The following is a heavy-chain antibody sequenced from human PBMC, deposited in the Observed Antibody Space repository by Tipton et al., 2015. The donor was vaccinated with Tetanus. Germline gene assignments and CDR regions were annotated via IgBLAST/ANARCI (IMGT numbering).Heavy chain of an antibody. Sequence: TLSLTCTVSGGSISSYYWSWIRQPPGKGLEWIGYIYYSGSTNYNPPLKSRVTISVDTSKNQFSLKLSSVTAADTAVYYCARLIVGATTSEYFQHWGQGTLVTVSS. V-gene: IGHV4-59*08. CDR3: ARLIVGATTSEYFQH. J-gene: IGHJ1*01. D-gene: IGHD1-26*01. CDR1: GGSISSYY. CDR2: IYYSGST.